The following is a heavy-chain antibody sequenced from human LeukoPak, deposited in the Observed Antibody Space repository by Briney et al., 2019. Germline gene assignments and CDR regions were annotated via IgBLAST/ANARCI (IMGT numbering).Heavy chain of an antibody. Sequence: SQTLSLTCAISGDSVSSNSAAWNWIRQSPSRGLEWLGRTYYRSKWYNDYAVSVKSRITINPDTSKNQFSLQLNSVTPEDTAVYYCAREHSSSWYSGYDAFDIWGQGTMVTVSS. CDR2: TYYRSKWYN. CDR1: GDSVSSNSAA. J-gene: IGHJ3*02. CDR3: AREHSSSWYSGYDAFDI. D-gene: IGHD6-13*01. V-gene: IGHV6-1*01.